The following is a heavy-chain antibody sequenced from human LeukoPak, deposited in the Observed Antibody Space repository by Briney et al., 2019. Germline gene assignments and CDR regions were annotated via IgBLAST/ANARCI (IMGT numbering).Heavy chain of an antibody. CDR1: GFTVSSNY. Sequence: GGSLRLSCAASGFTVSSNYMNWVRQAPGKGLEWVSVIYSGGSTYYADSVKGRFTISRDNSKNTLYLQMNSLRAEDTAVYYCARWTSFCGGDCPFDYWGQGTLVTVSS. D-gene: IGHD2-21*02. J-gene: IGHJ4*02. CDR2: IYSGGST. V-gene: IGHV3-66*02. CDR3: ARWTSFCGGDCPFDY.